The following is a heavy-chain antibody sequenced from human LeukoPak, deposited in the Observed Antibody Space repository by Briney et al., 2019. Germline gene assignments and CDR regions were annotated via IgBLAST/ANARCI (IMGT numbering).Heavy chain of an antibody. V-gene: IGHV3-53*01. CDR2: LYSGGST. CDR1: GFTVTNNN. D-gene: IGHD3-10*01. J-gene: IGHJ4*02. CDR3: ARDLGLGESFDY. Sequence: GGSLRLSCAASGFTVTNNNMNWVRQAPGKGLEWVSVLYSGGSTYYADSVKGRFTISRDNSKSTLYLQMNSLRAEDTAVYYCARDLGLGESFDYWGQGTLVTVSS.